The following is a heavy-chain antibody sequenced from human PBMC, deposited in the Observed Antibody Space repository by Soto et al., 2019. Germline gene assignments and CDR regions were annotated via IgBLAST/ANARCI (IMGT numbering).Heavy chain of an antibody. Sequence: EVQLLESGGGLVKPGGSLRLSCAASGFTFSSYSMNWVRQAPGKGLEWVSSISSSSSYIYYADSVKGRFTISRDNAKNSLYLQMSSLRAEDTAVYYCSSEMSGSSSGGVDYWGQGTLVTVSS. CDR3: SSEMSGSSSGGVDY. D-gene: IGHD6-6*01. V-gene: IGHV3-21*01. J-gene: IGHJ4*02. CDR1: GFTFSSYS. CDR2: ISSSSSYI.